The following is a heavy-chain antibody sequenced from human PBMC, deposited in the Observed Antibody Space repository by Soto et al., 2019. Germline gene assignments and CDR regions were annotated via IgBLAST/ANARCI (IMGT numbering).Heavy chain of an antibody. J-gene: IGHJ4*02. V-gene: IGHV4-4*02. CDR1: GVSISSTTW. D-gene: IGHD6-19*01. CDR3: ARDLCIAVVEVFDY. Sequence: KTSETLSLTXAVSGVSISSTTWWSWVRQPPGKGLEWIGEIYHSGSTNYNPSLKSRVTISVDKSKNHFSLQLSSVTAADTAVYYCARDLCIAVVEVFDYWGQGTLVTVSS. CDR2: IYHSGST.